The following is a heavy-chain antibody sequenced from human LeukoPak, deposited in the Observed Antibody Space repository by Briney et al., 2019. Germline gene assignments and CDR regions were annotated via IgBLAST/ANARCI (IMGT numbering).Heavy chain of an antibody. CDR2: IYHAGST. CDR3: ARPGKLGSLYYGMDV. J-gene: IGHJ6*02. Sequence: SETLSLTCTVSGASISSSNWWTWVRQPPGEALEWIGEIYHAGSTKYNPSLKSRLTISVDKSSNSFSLSLTSVTAADTAVYYCARPGKLGSLYYGMDVWGQGTTVTVSS. D-gene: IGHD7-27*01. CDR1: GASISSSNW. V-gene: IGHV4-4*02.